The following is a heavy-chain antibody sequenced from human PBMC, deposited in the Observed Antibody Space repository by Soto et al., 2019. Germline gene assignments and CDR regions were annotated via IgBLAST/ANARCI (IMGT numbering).Heavy chain of an antibody. D-gene: IGHD2-2*01. CDR1: GFTFSSYA. CDR2: ISGSGGST. J-gene: IGHJ4*02. CDR3: ATRSTSLRDFDY. V-gene: IGHV3-23*01. Sequence: EVQLLESGGGLVQPGWSLRLSCAASGFTFSSYAMSWVRQAPGKGLAWVSAISGSGGSTYYADSVKGRFTISRDNSKNTLYLQMNSLRAEDTAVYYCATRSTSLRDFDYWGQGTLVTVSS.